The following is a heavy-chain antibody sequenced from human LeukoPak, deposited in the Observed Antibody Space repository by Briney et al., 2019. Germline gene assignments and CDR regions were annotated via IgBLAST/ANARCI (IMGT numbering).Heavy chain of an antibody. J-gene: IGHJ4*02. CDR1: GFTFSHYS. V-gene: IGHV3-23*01. CDR3: ARGAYGDYDY. CDR2: ISADASST. D-gene: IGHD4-17*01. Sequence: GGSLRLSCAASGFTFSHYSVNWVRQAPGKGLEWVSAISADASSTYYADSVEGRFTISRYNSKNALFLQMNSLRAEDTAVYYCARGAYGDYDYWGQGTLVTVSS.